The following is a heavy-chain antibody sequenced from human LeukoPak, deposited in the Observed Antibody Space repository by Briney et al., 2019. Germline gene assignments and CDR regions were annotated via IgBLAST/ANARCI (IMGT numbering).Heavy chain of an antibody. CDR2: IRSKAFGGTT. CDR3: ARDIGSGWYYFDY. Sequence: PGGSLRLSCAASGFTFSSYAMSWVRQAPGKGLEWVGFIRSKAFGGTTDYAAAVKGRFIISRDDSKSISYLQMNSLQTDDTAVYYCARDIGSGWYYFDYWGQGTLVTVSS. J-gene: IGHJ4*02. V-gene: IGHV3-49*04. CDR1: GFTFSSYA. D-gene: IGHD6-19*01.